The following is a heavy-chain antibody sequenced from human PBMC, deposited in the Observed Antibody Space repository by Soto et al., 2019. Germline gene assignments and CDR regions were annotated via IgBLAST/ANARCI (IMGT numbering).Heavy chain of an antibody. CDR2: IYYSGST. Sequence: QLQLQESGPGLVKPSETLSLTCTVSGGSISSSSYYWGWIRQPPGKGLEWIGSIYYSGSTYYNPSLKSRVTISVDTSKNQFSLKLSSVTAADTAVYYCARLCSDGDGYYYYMDVWGKGTTVTVSS. V-gene: IGHV4-39*01. CDR3: ARLCSDGDGYYYYMDV. J-gene: IGHJ6*03. CDR1: GGSISSSSYY. D-gene: IGHD2-21*01.